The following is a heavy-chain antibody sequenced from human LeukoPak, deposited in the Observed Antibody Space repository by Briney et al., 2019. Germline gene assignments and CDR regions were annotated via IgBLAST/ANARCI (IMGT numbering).Heavy chain of an antibody. V-gene: IGHV4-61*02. Sequence: PSETLSLTCTVSGGSLSSGSYYWSWIRQPAGKGLEWIGRIYTSGSTNYNPSLKSRVTISVDTSKNQFSLKLSSVTAADTAVYYCARYYYGMDVWGQGTTVTVSS. J-gene: IGHJ6*02. CDR3: ARYYYGMDV. CDR2: IYTSGST. CDR1: GGSLSSGSYY.